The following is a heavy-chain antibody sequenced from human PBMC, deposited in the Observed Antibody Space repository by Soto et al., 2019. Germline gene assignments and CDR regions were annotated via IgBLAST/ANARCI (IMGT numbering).Heavy chain of an antibody. CDR2: ISSSSSTI. V-gene: IGHV3-48*01. CDR3: ARDPHPHSY. CDR1: GFTFRSYS. Sequence: GGSLRLSCAASGFTFRSYSMNWVRQAPGKGLEWVSYISSSSSTIYYADSVKGRFTISRGNAKNSLYLQMNSLRAEDTAVYYCARDPHPHSYWGQRTLVPVSS. D-gene: IGHD2-15*01. J-gene: IGHJ1*01.